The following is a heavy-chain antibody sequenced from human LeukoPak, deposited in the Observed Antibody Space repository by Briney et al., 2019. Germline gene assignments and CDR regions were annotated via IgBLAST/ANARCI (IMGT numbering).Heavy chain of an antibody. CDR3: ARDHCSSTSCYFVSDY. Sequence: GGSLRLSCAASGFTFSSYAMSWVRQAPGKGLEWVSYISSSSSTIYYADSVKGRFTISRDNAKNSLYLQMNSLRAEDTAVYYCARDHCSSTSCYFVSDYWGQGTLVTVSS. D-gene: IGHD2-2*01. CDR1: GFTFSSYA. V-gene: IGHV3-48*01. CDR2: ISSSSSTI. J-gene: IGHJ4*02.